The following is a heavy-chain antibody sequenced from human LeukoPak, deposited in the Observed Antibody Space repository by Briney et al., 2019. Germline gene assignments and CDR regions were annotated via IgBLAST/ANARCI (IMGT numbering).Heavy chain of an antibody. CDR3: AKDLYSGYDLGGLYFDY. V-gene: IGHV3-23*01. CDR1: GFTFSSYA. J-gene: IGHJ4*02. CDR2: ISGSGGST. D-gene: IGHD5-12*01. Sequence: SGGSLRLSCAASGFTFSSYAMSWVRQAPGKGLEWVSAISGSGGSTYYADSVKGRFTTSRDNSKNTLYLQMNSLRAEDTAVYYCAKDLYSGYDLGGLYFDYWGQGTLVTVSS.